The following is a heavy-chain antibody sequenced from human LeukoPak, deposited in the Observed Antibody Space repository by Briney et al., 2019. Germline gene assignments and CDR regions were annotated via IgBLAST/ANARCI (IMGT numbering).Heavy chain of an antibody. J-gene: IGHJ4*02. CDR3: ARALGRYDYVWGSYRPNYFDY. V-gene: IGHV4-31*03. D-gene: IGHD3-16*02. CDR2: IYYSGST. CDR1: GGSISSGGYY. Sequence: SSQTLSLTCTVSGGSISSGGYYWSWIRQHPGKGLEWIGHIYYSGSTYYNPSLKSRVTISVDTSKNQFSLQLSSLTSADTAVYYWARALGRYDYVWGSYRPNYFDYWGQGTLVTVSS.